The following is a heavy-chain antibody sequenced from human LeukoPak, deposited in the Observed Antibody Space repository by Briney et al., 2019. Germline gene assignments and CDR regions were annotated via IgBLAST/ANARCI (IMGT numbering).Heavy chain of an antibody. CDR2: NYHSWST. CDR3: ARGNNYYDSSGYYYQDF. D-gene: IGHD3-22*01. Sequence: SETLSLTCAVSGYSISSGYYWGWIRQPPGKGLEWIGNNYHSWSTYYNPSLKSRVTISVDTSKNQFSLNLSSVTAADTAVYYCARGNNYYDSSGYYYQDFWGQGTLVTASS. CDR1: GYSISSGYY. V-gene: IGHV4-38-2*01. J-gene: IGHJ4*02.